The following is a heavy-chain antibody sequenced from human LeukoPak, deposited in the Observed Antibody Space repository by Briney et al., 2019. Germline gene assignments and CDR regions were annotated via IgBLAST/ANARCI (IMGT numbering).Heavy chain of an antibody. CDR1: GYTLTELS. CDR2: FDPEDGET. CDR3: ATAFPKVGATAYYYYYYMDV. D-gene: IGHD1-26*01. Sequence: ASVKVSCKVSGYTLTELSMHWVRQAPGKGLGWMGGFDPEDGETIYAQKFQGRVTMTEDTSTDTAYMELSSLRSEDTAVYYCATAFPKVGATAYYYYYYMDVWGKGTTVTVSS. V-gene: IGHV1-24*01. J-gene: IGHJ6*03.